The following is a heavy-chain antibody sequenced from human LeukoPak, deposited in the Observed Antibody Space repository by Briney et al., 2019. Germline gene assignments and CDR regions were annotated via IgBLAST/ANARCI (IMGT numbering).Heavy chain of an antibody. CDR2: INTGGSEK. CDR3: ASGYGYGYAN. CDR1: GFTFNTYP. J-gene: IGHJ4*02. Sequence: GGSLRLSCAASGFTFNTYPMHWVRQAPGKGLVWVSRINTGGSEKSYADSVKGRFIISRGNAKNTLFLQMNGLRAEDTAVYYCASGYGYGYANWGQGTLVSVSS. V-gene: IGHV3-74*01. D-gene: IGHD5-18*01.